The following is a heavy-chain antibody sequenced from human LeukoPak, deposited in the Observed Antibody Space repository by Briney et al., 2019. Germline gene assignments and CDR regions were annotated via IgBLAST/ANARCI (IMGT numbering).Heavy chain of an antibody. J-gene: IGHJ4*02. V-gene: IGHV3-48*01. D-gene: IGHD5-18*01. Sequence: GGSLRLSCTASGFTFSSHNMNWVRQAPGKGLEWVPSMTVSRSAMYYADSVKGRFTISRDNSKNTLYLQMNSLRAEDTALYYCAREGRVDTAMAPRFLDYWGQGTLVTVSS. CDR2: MTVSRSAM. CDR3: AREGRVDTAMAPRFLDY. CDR1: GFTFSSHN.